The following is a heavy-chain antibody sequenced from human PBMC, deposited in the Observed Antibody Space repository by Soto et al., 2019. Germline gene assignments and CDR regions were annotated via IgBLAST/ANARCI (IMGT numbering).Heavy chain of an antibody. CDR2: IVPVFGTP. Sequence: QVQLVQSGAEVKKPGSSVKVSCKASGGPFSSYTVSLVRQAPGQGLGWMGSIVPVFGTPNYAQRFQGRVRITADESTGTPYWKLTSLRVDDTAVYFGATEIRATRAKGYWGQGSLVTVSA. D-gene: IGHD3-3*02. CDR1: GGPFSSYT. CDR3: ATEIRATRAKGY. J-gene: IGHJ4*02. V-gene: IGHV1-69*15.